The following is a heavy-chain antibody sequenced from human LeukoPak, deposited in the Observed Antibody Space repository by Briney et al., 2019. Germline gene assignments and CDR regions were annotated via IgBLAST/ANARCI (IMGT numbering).Heavy chain of an antibody. Sequence: SETLSLTCTVSGGSISSGDYYWSWIRQPPGKGLEWIGYIYYSGSTYYNPSLKSRVTISVDTSKNQFSLKLSSVTAADTAVYYCAREGYDFWSGYYDYWGQGTLVTVPS. CDR2: IYYSGST. D-gene: IGHD3-3*01. J-gene: IGHJ4*02. CDR1: GGSISSGDYY. V-gene: IGHV4-30-4*01. CDR3: AREGYDFWSGYYDY.